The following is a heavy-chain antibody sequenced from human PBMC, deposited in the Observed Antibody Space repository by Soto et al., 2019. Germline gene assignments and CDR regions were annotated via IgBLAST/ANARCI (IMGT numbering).Heavy chain of an antibody. D-gene: IGHD2-21*02. V-gene: IGHV3-23*01. CDR3: ASLGVGDWANYYYYYGMDV. J-gene: IGHJ6*02. Sequence: LRLSCAATGFTFSVYAMTWVRQAPGKGLEWVSAVTANGGSTYSADSVKGRFTISRDNSKNTLFLQMNSLRAEDTAVYYCASLGVGDWANYYYYYGMDVWGQGTTVTVSS. CDR1: GFTFSVYA. CDR2: VTANGGST.